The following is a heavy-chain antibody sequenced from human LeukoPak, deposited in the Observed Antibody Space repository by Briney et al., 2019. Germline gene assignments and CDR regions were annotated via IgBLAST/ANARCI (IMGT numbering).Heavy chain of an antibody. D-gene: IGHD6-19*01. CDR1: GGSISSYY. J-gene: IGHJ4*02. Sequence: SETLSLTCTVSGGSISSYYWSWIRQPPGKGQEWIGYIYYSGSTNYNPSLKSRVTISVDTSKNQFSLKLSSATAADTAVYYCARRGSSGRDYWGQGTLVTVSS. CDR3: ARRGSSGRDY. V-gene: IGHV4-59*08. CDR2: IYYSGST.